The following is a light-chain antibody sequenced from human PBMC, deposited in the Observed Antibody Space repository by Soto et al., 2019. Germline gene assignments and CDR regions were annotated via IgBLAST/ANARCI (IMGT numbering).Light chain of an antibody. CDR2: AAS. V-gene: IGKV1-39*01. J-gene: IGKJ3*01. Sequence: DLQMTQSPSSLSASVGDRVTITCRASQSISSYLNWYQQKPGKAPKLLIYAASSLQSGVPSRFSGSGSGTDFTLTISSLQPEDFATYYCQQSYSTPQVTFGPGTKVDFK. CDR1: QSISSY. CDR3: QQSYSTPQVT.